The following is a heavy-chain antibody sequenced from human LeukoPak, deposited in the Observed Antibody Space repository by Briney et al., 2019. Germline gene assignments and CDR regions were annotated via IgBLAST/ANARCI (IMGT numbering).Heavy chain of an antibody. D-gene: IGHD1-1*01. CDR3: ARELGGGTTREDWFDP. CDR1: GYTFTDYH. J-gene: IGHJ5*02. Sequence: GASVKVSCKASGYTFTDYHMHWVRQAPGQGLEWMGWINPDSGGTNYAQNFQGRVTMTRDTSISTAYMELYSLRSDDTAVYYCARELGGGTTREDWFDPWGQGILVTVSS. CDR2: INPDSGGT. V-gene: IGHV1-2*02.